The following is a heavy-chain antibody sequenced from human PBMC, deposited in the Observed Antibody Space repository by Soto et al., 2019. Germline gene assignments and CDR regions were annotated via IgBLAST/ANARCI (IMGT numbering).Heavy chain of an antibody. D-gene: IGHD6-13*01. J-gene: IGHJ6*02. CDR2: TYYRSKWYN. CDR1: GDSVSSNSAA. V-gene: IGHV6-1*01. CDR3: ARDSSSWESSYYYYGMDV. Sequence: SQTLSLTCVISGDSVSSNSAAWNWIRQSPSRGLEWLGRTYYRSKWYNDYAVSVKSRITINPDTSKNQFSLQLNSVTPEDTAVYYCARDSSSWESSYYYYGMDVWGQGTTVTVSS.